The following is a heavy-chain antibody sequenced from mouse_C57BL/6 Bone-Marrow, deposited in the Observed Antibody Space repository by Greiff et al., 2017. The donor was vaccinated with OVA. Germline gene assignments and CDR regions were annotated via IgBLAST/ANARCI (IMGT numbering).Heavy chain of an antibody. V-gene: IGHV5-4*01. CDR1: GFTFSSYA. CDR2: ISDGGSYT. D-gene: IGHD2-4*01. J-gene: IGHJ4*01. CDR3: ARDQGRLRHSHYAMDY. Sequence: EVKLQESGGGLVKPGGSLKLSCAASGFTFSSYAMSWVRQTPEKRLEWVATISDGGSYTYYPDNVKGRFTISRDNAKNNLYLQMSHLKSEDTAMYYCARDQGRLRHSHYAMDYWGQGTSVTVSS.